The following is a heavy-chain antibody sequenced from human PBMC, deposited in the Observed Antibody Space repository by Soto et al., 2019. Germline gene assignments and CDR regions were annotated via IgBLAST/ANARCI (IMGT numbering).Heavy chain of an antibody. V-gene: IGHV4-34*01. CDR2: INHSGST. J-gene: IGHJ1*01. Sequence: SETLSLTCAVYGGSFSGYYWSWIRQPPGKGLEWIGEINHSGSTNYNPSLKSRVTISVDTSKNQFSLKLSSVTAADTAVYYCARFSSSGWLFLGYFQHWGQGTLVTVSS. CDR1: GGSFSGYY. CDR3: ARFSSSGWLFLGYFQH. D-gene: IGHD6-19*01.